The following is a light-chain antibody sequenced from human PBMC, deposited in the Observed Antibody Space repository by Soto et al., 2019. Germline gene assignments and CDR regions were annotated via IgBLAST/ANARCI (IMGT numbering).Light chain of an antibody. V-gene: IGLV1-44*01. CDR3: AAWDDSLNALV. CDR2: SNN. J-gene: IGLJ3*02. CDR1: SSNIGSNT. Sequence: QAVVTQPPSASGTPGQRVTISCSGSSSNIGSNTVNWYQQLPGTAPKLLIYSNNHRPSGVPDRFSGSKSGTSASLANSGLQSEDEADYYCAAWDDSLNALVFGGGTKLTVL.